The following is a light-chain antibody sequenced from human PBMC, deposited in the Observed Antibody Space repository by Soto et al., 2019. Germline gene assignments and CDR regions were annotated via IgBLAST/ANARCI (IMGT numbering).Light chain of an antibody. CDR1: QGISSY. CDR2: GAS. J-gene: IGKJ5*01. CDR3: QQLNTYPLT. V-gene: IGKV1-9*01. Sequence: IQLTQSPSSLSASVGDRVTITCRASQGISSYLAWYQQKPGQAPKLLIYGASTLEGGVPFRFSGSGSGTDFTLIISSVQPEDFATYYCQQLNTYPLTCGQGTRLEIK.